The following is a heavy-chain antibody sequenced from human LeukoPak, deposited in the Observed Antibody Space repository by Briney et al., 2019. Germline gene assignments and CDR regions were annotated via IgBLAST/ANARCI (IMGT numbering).Heavy chain of an antibody. Sequence: GGSLRLSCAASGFTFSSYWMSWVRQAPGKGLEWVANIKQDGSEKYYVDSVKGRFTVSRDNVENSLFLQMNSLRVDDTAVYYCVRDFEVPAAAPDYYYFYYMDVWGTGTTVTVSS. J-gene: IGHJ6*03. CDR3: VRDFEVPAAAPDYYYFYYMDV. D-gene: IGHD2-2*01. V-gene: IGHV3-7*01. CDR2: IKQDGSEK. CDR1: GFTFSSYW.